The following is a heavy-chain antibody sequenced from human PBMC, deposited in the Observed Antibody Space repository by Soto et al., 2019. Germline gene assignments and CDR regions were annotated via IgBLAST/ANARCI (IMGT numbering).Heavy chain of an antibody. CDR1: GYTFTSYA. Sequence: GASVKVSCKASGYTFTSYAMHWVRQAPGQRLEWMGWINAGNGNTKYSQKFQGRVTITRDTSASTAYMELSSLRSEDTAVYYCAVGGQPVMTTVTTAAFDIWGQGTMVTVSS. D-gene: IGHD4-17*01. J-gene: IGHJ3*02. CDR3: AVGGQPVMTTVTTAAFDI. CDR2: INAGNGNT. V-gene: IGHV1-3*01.